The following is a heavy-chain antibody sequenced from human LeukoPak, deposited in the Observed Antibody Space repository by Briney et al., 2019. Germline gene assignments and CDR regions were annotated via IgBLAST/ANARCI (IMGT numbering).Heavy chain of an antibody. CDR3: ASPRADRSTWYAVDY. CDR2: IYSSGTT. V-gene: IGHV4-59*01. J-gene: IGHJ4*02. CDR1: GGSISNYY. Sequence: SETLSLTCTVSGGSISNYYWNWIRQPPGKGLEWIGFIYSSGTTNYNPSLKSRLTFSLDTSKNQFSLKLTSMTAADTAVYYCASPRADRSTWYAVDYWGQGTLVTVSS. D-gene: IGHD2/OR15-2a*01.